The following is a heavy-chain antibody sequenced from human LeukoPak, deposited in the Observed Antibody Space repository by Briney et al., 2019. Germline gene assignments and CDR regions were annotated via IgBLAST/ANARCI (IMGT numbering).Heavy chain of an antibody. D-gene: IGHD2-2*01. CDR1: RFIFNRFA. CDR2: ISGGGGST. Sequence: SGGSLRLSCAASRFIFNRFAMGWVRQAPGKGLEWVSAISGGGGSTYYADSVKGRFTISRDNSKNTLYLQMNSLRAEDTAVYYCAKDPPGGIVVVPALTLVDYWGQGTLVTVSS. CDR3: AKDPPGGIVVVPALTLVDY. V-gene: IGHV3-23*01. J-gene: IGHJ4*02.